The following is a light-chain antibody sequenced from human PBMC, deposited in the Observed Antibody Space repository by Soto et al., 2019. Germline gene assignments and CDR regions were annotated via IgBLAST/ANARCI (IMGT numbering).Light chain of an antibody. CDR2: EVT. J-gene: IGLJ1*01. V-gene: IGLV2-23*02. CDR1: SSDVGSYNL. Sequence: QSALTQPASVSGSPGQSITISCTGTSSDVGSYNLVSWYQQHPGKAPKLMIYEVTHRPAGISDRFSASKSGNTASLTISGLQAEDEADYYCNSLRVNHLYVFGTGTKLTVL. CDR3: NSLRVNHLYV.